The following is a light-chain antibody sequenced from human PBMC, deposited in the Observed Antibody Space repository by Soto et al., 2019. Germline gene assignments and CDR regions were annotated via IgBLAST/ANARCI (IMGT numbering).Light chain of an antibody. CDR1: QSVKSY. CDR2: GEA. V-gene: IGKV3-15*01. J-gene: IGKJ4*01. CDR3: QQHNDWPPLT. Sequence: DIVMTQSPANLSVSPGERATLSCRASQSVKSYLAWYQQQPRQAPPVLIIGEATRATGSAATFSGSGTGTEVTLTIISSQPEDDAVSYCQQHNDWPPLTFGRGTKVDIK.